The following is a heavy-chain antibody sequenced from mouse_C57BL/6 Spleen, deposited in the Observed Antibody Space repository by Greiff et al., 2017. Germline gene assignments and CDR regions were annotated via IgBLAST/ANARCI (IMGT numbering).Heavy chain of an antibody. V-gene: IGHV1-9*01. Sequence: QVQLKQSGAELMKPGASVKLSCKATGYTFTGYWIEWVKQRPGHGLEWIGEILPGSGSTNYNEKFKGKATFTADTSSNTAYMQLSSLTTEDSAIYYWARGTNWDGVYYYAMDYWGQGTSVTVSS. CDR2: ILPGSGST. D-gene: IGHD4-1*01. J-gene: IGHJ4*01. CDR3: ARGTNWDGVYYYAMDY. CDR1: GYTFTGYW.